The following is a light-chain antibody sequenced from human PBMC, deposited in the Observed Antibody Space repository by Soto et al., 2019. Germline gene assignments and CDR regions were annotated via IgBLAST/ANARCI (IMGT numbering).Light chain of an antibody. CDR2: EVT. V-gene: IGLV2-8*01. J-gene: IGLJ3*02. CDR3: SSFAASSTWV. Sequence: QSALTQPPSASGSPGQSVTISCTGTSSDVGAYNYVFWYPQHAGKAPKLVIYEVTKRPSGVPDRFSVSKSANTASLTVSGLQAEDEADYYCSSFAASSTWVFGGGTKLTVL. CDR1: SSDVGAYNY.